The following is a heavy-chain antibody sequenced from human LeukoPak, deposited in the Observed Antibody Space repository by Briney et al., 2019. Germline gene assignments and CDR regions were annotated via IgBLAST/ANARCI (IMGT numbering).Heavy chain of an antibody. Sequence: PGGSLRLSCAASGFTFSGYWMSWVRQTPEKGLEWVANIKQDGYEKYYVDSVKGRFTVSRDDAKNSLHLQMNSLRAEDTAVYYCARDNCLGQCWGQGTLVTVSS. D-gene: IGHD3-16*01. CDR1: GFTFSGYW. J-gene: IGHJ1*01. CDR3: ARDNCLGQC. V-gene: IGHV3-7*01. CDR2: IKQDGYEK.